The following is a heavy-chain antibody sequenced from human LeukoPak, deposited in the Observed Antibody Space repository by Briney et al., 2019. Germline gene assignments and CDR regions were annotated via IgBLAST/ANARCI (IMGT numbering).Heavy chain of an antibody. Sequence: GGSLRLSCAASGFTFSSYGMHWVRQAPGKGLEWVAVIWYDGSNKYYADSVKGRFTISRDNSKNTLYLQMNSLRAEDTAVYYCARVSSSSGWYVGFDYWGQGTLVTVSS. V-gene: IGHV3-33*01. CDR1: GFTFSSYG. CDR2: IWYDGSNK. D-gene: IGHD6-19*01. CDR3: ARVSSSSGWYVGFDY. J-gene: IGHJ4*02.